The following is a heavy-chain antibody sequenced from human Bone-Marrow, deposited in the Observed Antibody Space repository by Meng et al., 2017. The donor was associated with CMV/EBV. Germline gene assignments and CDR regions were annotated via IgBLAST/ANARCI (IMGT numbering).Heavy chain of an antibody. J-gene: IGHJ3*02. CDR3: ARGGNYCSSTSCYGSPTTDAFDI. CDR2: VLPIFGTA. V-gene: IGHV1-69*05. CDR1: GYTFIVNY. D-gene: IGHD2-2*01. Sequence: SVKVSCKASGYTFIVNYIHWVRQAPGQGLEWMGGVLPIFGTANYAQKFQGRVTITTDESTSTAYMELSSLRSEDTAVYYCARGGNYCSSTSCYGSPTTDAFDIWGQGTMVTVSS.